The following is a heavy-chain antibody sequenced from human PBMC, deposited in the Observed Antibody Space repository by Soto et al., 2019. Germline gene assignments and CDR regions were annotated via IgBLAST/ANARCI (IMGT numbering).Heavy chain of an antibody. V-gene: IGHV3-30*03. Sequence: PGGSLRLSCAASGFTFRSYGMHWVRQAQGKGLEWVAVISYDGSNKYYADSVKGRFTISRDNSKNTLYLQMNSLRAEDTAVYYCAPWFGAFDYWGQGT. CDR2: ISYDGSNK. J-gene: IGHJ4*02. CDR3: APWFGAFDY. CDR1: GFTFRSYG. D-gene: IGHD3-10*01.